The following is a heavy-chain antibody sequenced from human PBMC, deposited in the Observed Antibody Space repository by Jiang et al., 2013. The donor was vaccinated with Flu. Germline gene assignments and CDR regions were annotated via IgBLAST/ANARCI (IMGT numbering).Heavy chain of an antibody. CDR2: INPSGGST. V-gene: IGHV1-46*01. CDR3: ARDSKWELLGAPNRPPLDY. J-gene: IGHJ4*02. D-gene: IGHD1-26*01. CDR1: GYTFTSYY. Sequence: QSGAEVKKPGASVKVSCKASGYTFTSYYMHWVRQAPGQGLEWMGIINPSGGSTSYAQKFQGRVTMTRDTSTSTVYMELSSLRSEDTAVYYCARDSKWELLGAPNRPPLDYWGQGTLVTVSS.